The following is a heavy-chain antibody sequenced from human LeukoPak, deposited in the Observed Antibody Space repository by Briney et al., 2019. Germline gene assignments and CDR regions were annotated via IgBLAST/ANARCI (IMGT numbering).Heavy chain of an antibody. CDR1: GYTFTVYY. CDR3: ARGGLTPYYYDSSGPRAY. J-gene: IGHJ4*02. CDR2: INPNSGGT. Sequence: ASVAVSFTASGYTFTVYYMHWVRQAPGQGLEWMGWINPNSGGTNYAQKFQGRVTMTRDTSISTAYMELSRLRSDDTAVYYCARGGLTPYYYDSSGPRAYWGQGTLVTVSS. D-gene: IGHD3-22*01. V-gene: IGHV1-2*02.